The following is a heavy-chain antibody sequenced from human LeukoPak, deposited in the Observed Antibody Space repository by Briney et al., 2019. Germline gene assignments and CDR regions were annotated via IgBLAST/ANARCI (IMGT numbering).Heavy chain of an antibody. CDR1: GGTFSSYA. Sequence: SVNVSRKCSGGTFSSYAISWVRQAPAQGLEWMGGIIPIFGTANYAQKFQGRVTITADESTSTAYMELSSLRSEDTAVYYCARLSVPDDHNPMYNWFDPWGQGTLVTVSS. CDR3: ARLSVPDDHNPMYNWFDP. CDR2: IIPIFGTA. J-gene: IGHJ5*02. V-gene: IGHV1-69*13. D-gene: IGHD1-1*01.